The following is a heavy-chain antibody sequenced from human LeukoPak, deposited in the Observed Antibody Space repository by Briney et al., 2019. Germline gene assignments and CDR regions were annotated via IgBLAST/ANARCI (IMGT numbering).Heavy chain of an antibody. Sequence: SGHTLANPTQILTLTCTFSCFSCITSGVGVGWIRKGPGKTPECLALNYWDNDRRYNPSLRSRLTISKDTYKNQVVLTITNMGPLDTATYYCGHRVFQGGYWDSGKCHYWAQGT. V-gene: IGHV2-5*02. CDR1: CFSCITSGVG. CDR3: GHRVFQGGYWDSGKCHY. CDR2: NYWDNDR. J-gene: IGHJ4*02. D-gene: IGHD2-8*02.